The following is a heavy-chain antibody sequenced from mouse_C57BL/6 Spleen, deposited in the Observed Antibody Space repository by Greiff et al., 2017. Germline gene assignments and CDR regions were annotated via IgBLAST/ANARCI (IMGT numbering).Heavy chain of an antibody. CDR3: ARAYYGSSSNWYFDV. J-gene: IGHJ1*03. V-gene: IGHV1-69*01. Sequence: QVQLQQPGAELVMPGASVKLSCKASGYTFTSYWMHWVKQRPGQGLEWIGEIDPSDSYTNYNQKFKGKSTLTVDKSSSTAYMQLSSLTSEYSAVYYCARAYYGSSSNWYFDVWGTGTTVTVSS. D-gene: IGHD1-1*01. CDR2: IDPSDSYT. CDR1: GYTFTSYW.